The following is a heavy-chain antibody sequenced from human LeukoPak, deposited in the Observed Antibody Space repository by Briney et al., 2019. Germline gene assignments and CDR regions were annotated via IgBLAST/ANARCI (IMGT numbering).Heavy chain of an antibody. CDR2: ISGSGGST. CDR3: AKDPNMIVVATNLDY. CDR1: GFTFSSYA. Sequence: GGSLRLSCAASGFTFSSYAMSWVRQAPGKGLEWVSAISGSGGSTYYADSVKGRFTISRDNSKNTLYLQMNSLRAEDTAVYYCAKDPNMIVVATNLDYWGQGTLVTVSS. D-gene: IGHD3-22*01. J-gene: IGHJ4*02. V-gene: IGHV3-23*01.